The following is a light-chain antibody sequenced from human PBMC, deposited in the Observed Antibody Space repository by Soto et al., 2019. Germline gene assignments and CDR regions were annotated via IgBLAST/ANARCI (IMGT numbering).Light chain of an antibody. Sequence: DLQMTQSPSTLSASVGDRVTITCRASQSISSGLAWYQQKPGKAPKFLISKASTLASGVPSRFSGSGSGTEFTLTISSLQPDDFATYFCQQYNTYPLTFGGGTEVDIK. CDR1: QSISSG. V-gene: IGKV1-5*03. J-gene: IGKJ4*01. CDR3: QQYNTYPLT. CDR2: KAS.